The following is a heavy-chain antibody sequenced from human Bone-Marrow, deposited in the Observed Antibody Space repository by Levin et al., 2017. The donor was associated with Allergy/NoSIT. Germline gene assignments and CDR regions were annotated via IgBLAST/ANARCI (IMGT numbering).Heavy chain of an antibody. V-gene: IGHV3-30-3*01. J-gene: IGHJ4*02. CDR2: TSHDGGIT. Sequence: GGSLRLSCAGSGYKFGNYAMHWIRQAPGKGLDWVAVTSHDGGITNYADSVKGRFTVSRYNSKSTLYLQMNGLTTDDTAVYYCARVGYGDYLELWGQGTVVIVSS. D-gene: IGHD4-17*01. CDR1: GYKFGNYA. CDR3: ARVGYGDYLEL.